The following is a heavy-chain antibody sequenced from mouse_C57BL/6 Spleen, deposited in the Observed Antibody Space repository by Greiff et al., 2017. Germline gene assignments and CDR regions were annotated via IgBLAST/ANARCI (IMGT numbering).Heavy chain of an antibody. D-gene: IGHD2-3*01. CDR2: FYPGSGSI. CDR3: AGHEGGGYDGFYAMDY. V-gene: IGHV1-62-2*01. J-gene: IGHJ4*01. Sequence: QVQLQQSGAELVKPGASVKLSCKASGYTFTEYTIHWVKQRSGQGLEWIGWFYPGSGSIKYNEKFKDKATLTADKSSSTVYMELSRLTSEDSAVYFCAGHEGGGYDGFYAMDYWGQGTSVTVSS. CDR1: GYTFTEYT.